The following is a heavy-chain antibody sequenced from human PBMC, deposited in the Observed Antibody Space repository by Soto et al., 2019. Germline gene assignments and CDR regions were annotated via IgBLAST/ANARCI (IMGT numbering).Heavy chain of an antibody. CDR2: IKSKTDGGTT. Sequence: PGGSLRLSCAASGFTFSNAWMSWVRQAPGKGLEWVGRIKSKTDGGTTDYAAPVKGRFTISRDDSKNTLYLQMNSLKTEDTAVYYCTTDPPIVASSSNWFDPWGQGTLVTVSS. CDR1: GFTFSNAW. CDR3: TTDPPIVASSSNWFDP. J-gene: IGHJ5*02. D-gene: IGHD5-12*01. V-gene: IGHV3-15*01.